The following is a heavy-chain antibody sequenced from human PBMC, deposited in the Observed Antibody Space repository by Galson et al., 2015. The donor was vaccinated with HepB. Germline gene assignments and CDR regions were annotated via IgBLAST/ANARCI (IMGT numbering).Heavy chain of an antibody. CDR1: GDSVSSNGAA. D-gene: IGHD7-27*01. CDR3: ARSAGDLDY. CDR2: TYYRTKWYY. V-gene: IGHV6-1*01. J-gene: IGHJ4*02. Sequence: CAISGDSVSSNGAAWNWIRQSPSRGLEWLGRTYYRTKWYYGYAVSVKSRITINPDTSKNQFSLRLNSVTPEDTAVYYCARSAGDLDYWGQGILVTVSS.